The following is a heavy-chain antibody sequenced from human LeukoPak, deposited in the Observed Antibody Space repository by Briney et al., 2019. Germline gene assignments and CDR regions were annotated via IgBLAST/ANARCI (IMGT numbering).Heavy chain of an antibody. CDR1: GGSFGGYY. CDR3: ARLEYDYGDYFSR. V-gene: IGHV4-34*01. CDR2: INHSGST. D-gene: IGHD4-17*01. J-gene: IGHJ4*02. Sequence: PSETLSLTCAVYGGSFGGYYWSWIRQPPGKGLEWIGEINHSGSTNYNPSLKSRVTISVDTSKNQFSLKLSSVTAADTAVYYCARLEYDYGDYFSRWGQGTLVTVSS.